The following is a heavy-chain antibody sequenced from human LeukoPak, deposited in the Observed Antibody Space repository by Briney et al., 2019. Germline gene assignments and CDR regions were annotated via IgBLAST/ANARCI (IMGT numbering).Heavy chain of an antibody. CDR3: ARELMPLVPSSFGY. CDR1: GGSISSYY. J-gene: IGHJ4*02. Sequence: SETLSLTCTVSGGSISSYYWGWIRQPPGKGLEWIGSIYYSGSTYYNPSLKSRVTISVDTSKNQFSLKLSSVTAADTAVYYCARELMPLVPSSFGYWGQGTLVTVSS. V-gene: IGHV4-39*07. D-gene: IGHD6-13*01. CDR2: IYYSGST.